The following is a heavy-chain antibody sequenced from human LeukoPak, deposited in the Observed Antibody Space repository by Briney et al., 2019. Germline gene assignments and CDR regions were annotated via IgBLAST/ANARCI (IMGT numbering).Heavy chain of an antibody. CDR2: INHSGST. D-gene: IGHD6-13*01. CDR1: GGSFSGYY. Sequence: PSETLSLTCAVYGGSFSGYYWSWIRQPPGKGLEWIGEINHSGSTNYNPSLKSRVTISVDTSKNQFSLKLSSVTAADTAVYYCARDSDSLDYWGQGTWSPSPQ. V-gene: IGHV4-34*01. J-gene: IGHJ4*02. CDR3: ARDSDSLDY.